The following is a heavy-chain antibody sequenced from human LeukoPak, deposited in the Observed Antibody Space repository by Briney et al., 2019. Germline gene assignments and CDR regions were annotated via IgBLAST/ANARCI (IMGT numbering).Heavy chain of an antibody. CDR1: GFTFSSYA. Sequence: GGSLRLSCAASGFTFSSYAMHWVRQAPGKGLEWVAVISYDGSNKYYADSVKGRFTISRDNSKNTLYLQMNSLGAEDTAVYYCAREGRDGYNLDYWGQGTLVTVSS. V-gene: IGHV3-30-3*01. CDR2: ISYDGSNK. J-gene: IGHJ4*02. D-gene: IGHD5-24*01. CDR3: AREGRDGYNLDY.